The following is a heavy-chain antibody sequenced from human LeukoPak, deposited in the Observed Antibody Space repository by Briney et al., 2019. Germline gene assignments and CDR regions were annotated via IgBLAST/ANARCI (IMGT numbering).Heavy chain of an antibody. V-gene: IGHV3-23*01. CDR1: GLSFSSFA. J-gene: IGHJ4*02. Sequence: QPGGSLRLSCAASGLSFSSFAMSWVRQGPARGLEWVSSIRGNGDTFYADSVKGRFTLSSDISRNTVYFQLNNLRVKDTAIYYCARASWVSTTDAVRWGQGTLVTVSS. CDR2: IRGNGDT. CDR3: ARASWVSTTDAVR. D-gene: IGHD1-14*01.